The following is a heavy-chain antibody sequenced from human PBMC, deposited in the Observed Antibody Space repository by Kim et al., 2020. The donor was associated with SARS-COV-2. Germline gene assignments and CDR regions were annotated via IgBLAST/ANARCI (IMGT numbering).Heavy chain of an antibody. Sequence: GGSLRLSCAASGFTFSSYAMHWVRQAPGKGLEWVAVISYDGSYKYSADSVKGRFAISRDKSKNTLYLQMNSLRAEDTAVYYCARDFPSSSDYYYYYGMDVWGQGTTVTVSS. CDR1: GFTFSSYA. J-gene: IGHJ6*02. D-gene: IGHD6-6*01. CDR2: ISYDGSYK. V-gene: IGHV3-30*09. CDR3: ARDFPSSSDYYYYYGMDV.